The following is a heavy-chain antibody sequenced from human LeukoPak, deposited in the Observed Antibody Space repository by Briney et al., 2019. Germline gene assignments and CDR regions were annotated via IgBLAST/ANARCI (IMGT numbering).Heavy chain of an antibody. CDR2: ITRGSIYT. CDR3: ARDPYNGSYGDDYYYYMDV. CDR1: GFTFSNYN. J-gene: IGHJ6*03. D-gene: IGHD1-26*01. V-gene: IGHV3-21*01. Sequence: PGGSLRLSCAASGFTFSNYNMNWVRQTPGKGLEWVSSITRGSIYTFYADSVKGRFTISRDNAKNSLSLQMNSLRAEDTAVYYCARDPYNGSYGDDYYYYMDVWGKGTTVTVSS.